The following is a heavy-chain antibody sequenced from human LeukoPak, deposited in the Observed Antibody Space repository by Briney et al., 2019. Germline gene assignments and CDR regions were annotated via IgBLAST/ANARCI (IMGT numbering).Heavy chain of an antibody. J-gene: IGHJ4*02. CDR3: ARETDFSSGWLLDQ. D-gene: IGHD6-19*01. CDR2: IYNSGST. CDR1: GVSISSHY. V-gene: IGHV4-4*07. Sequence: SETLPLTCTVSGVSISSHYWTWIRQPAGKALEWIQRIYNSGSTNYNPSLKSRVTMSVDTSKNQFSLKVSSVTAADTGVYYCARETDFSSGWLLDQWGQGSLVTVSS.